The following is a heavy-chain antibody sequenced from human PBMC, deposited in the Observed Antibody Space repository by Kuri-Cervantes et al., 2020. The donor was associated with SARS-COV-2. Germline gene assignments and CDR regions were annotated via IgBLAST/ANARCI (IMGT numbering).Heavy chain of an antibody. CDR1: GFSISDRAYW. CDR2: IKHDGSER. V-gene: IGHV3-7*01. D-gene: IGHD4-23*01. J-gene: IGHJ4*02. CDR3: ATPAPEYGGNSGGWVF. Sequence: GGSLRLSCTASGFSISDRAYWMTWVRQTPGKGLEWVANIKHDGSERFYVDSVKGRFTISRDNAKNPLYLQMNSLRAEDTAVYYCATPAPEYGGNSGGWVFWGQGTLVTVSS.